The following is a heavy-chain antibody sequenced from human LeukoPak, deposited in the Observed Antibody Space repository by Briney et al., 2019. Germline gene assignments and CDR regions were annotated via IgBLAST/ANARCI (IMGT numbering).Heavy chain of an antibody. CDR2: VYSSGST. V-gene: IGHV4-4*07. Sequence: PETLSLTCTVSGASISSYYWSWIRQPAGKGLEWIGRVYSSGSTNYNPSLKSRVTMSEDTSKNQFSLKLRSVTAADTAVYYCARDPDGYNWFDPWGQGTQVTVST. CDR1: GASISSYY. D-gene: IGHD1-14*01. J-gene: IGHJ5*02. CDR3: ARDPDGYNWFDP.